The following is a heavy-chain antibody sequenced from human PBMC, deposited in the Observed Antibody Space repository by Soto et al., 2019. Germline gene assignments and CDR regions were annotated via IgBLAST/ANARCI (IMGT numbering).Heavy chain of an antibody. Sequence: EVQLLESGGGLVQPGGSLRLSCAAYGFTFSSYAMSWVRQAPGKGLEWVSAISGSGISTYYADSVKGRFTISRDNSKNTLYLQMNSRRADDTAMYYCARDHKFGEPPWGQGTLVTVSS. CDR1: GFTFSSYA. CDR3: ARDHKFGEPP. V-gene: IGHV3-23*01. D-gene: IGHD3-10*01. CDR2: ISGSGIST. J-gene: IGHJ5*02.